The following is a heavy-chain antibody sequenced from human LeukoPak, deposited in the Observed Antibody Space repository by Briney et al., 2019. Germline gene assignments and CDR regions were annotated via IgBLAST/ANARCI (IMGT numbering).Heavy chain of an antibody. J-gene: IGHJ3*02. Sequence: PSETLSLTCAVYGGSFSGYYWSWIRQPPGKGLEWIGEINHSGSTNYNPSLKGRVTISVDTSKNQFSLKLSSVTAADTAVYYCARGFGDHAFDIWGQGTMVTVSS. CDR1: GGSFSGYY. D-gene: IGHD3-10*01. CDR3: ARGFGDHAFDI. CDR2: INHSGST. V-gene: IGHV4-34*01.